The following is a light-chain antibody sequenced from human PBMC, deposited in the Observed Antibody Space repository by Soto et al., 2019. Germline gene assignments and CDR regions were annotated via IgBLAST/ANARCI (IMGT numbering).Light chain of an antibody. CDR3: QQYANSPFT. CDR2: GAS. V-gene: IGKV3-20*01. Sequence: EIVLTQSPGTLPLSPGERGTFSCRASQSVSSNYLVWYQQKPGQAPRPLIYGASSRATGIPDRFSGSGSGTDFTLTISRLEPDDFAVYYCQQYANSPFTFGQGTKLEIK. J-gene: IGKJ2*01. CDR1: QSVSSNY.